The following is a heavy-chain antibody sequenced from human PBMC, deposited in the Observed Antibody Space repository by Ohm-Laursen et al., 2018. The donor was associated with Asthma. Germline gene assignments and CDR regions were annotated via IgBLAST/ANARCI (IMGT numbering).Heavy chain of an antibody. CDR2: MFSSGGA. V-gene: IGHV4-59*02. CDR3: ARLDWVQSMFDS. J-gene: IGHJ4*02. CDR1: GGSVSGYY. Sequence: SETLSLTCTVFGGSVSGYYWTWVRQPPGRELEWIAYMFSSGGANYNPSLKSRVTLSTDTSTNQVSLRLISVTAADSALYFRARLDWVQSMFDSWGQGNLVTVSS. D-gene: IGHD3-9*01.